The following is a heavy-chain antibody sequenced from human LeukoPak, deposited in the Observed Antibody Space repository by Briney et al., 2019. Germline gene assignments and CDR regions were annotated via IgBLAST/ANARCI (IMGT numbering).Heavy chain of an antibody. CDR3: ASNTVTIRRNEQYYYYYMDV. Sequence: SETLSPTCTVSGGSISSYYWSWIRQPPGKGLEWIGYIYYSGSTNYNPSLKSRVTISVDTSKNQFSLKLSSVTAADTAVYYCASNTVTIRRNEQYYYYYMDVWGKGTTVTVSS. D-gene: IGHD4-11*01. CDR2: IYYSGST. CDR1: GGSISSYY. V-gene: IGHV4-59*01. J-gene: IGHJ6*03.